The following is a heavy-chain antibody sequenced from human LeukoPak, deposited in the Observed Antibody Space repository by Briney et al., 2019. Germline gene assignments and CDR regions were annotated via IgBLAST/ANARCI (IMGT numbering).Heavy chain of an antibody. D-gene: IGHD2-2*02. CDR2: IYPGDSHT. J-gene: IGHJ5*02. CDR1: GYSFPNYW. V-gene: IGHV5-51*01. CDR3: ARGPYAYTSSATLGSYNWFDP. Sequence: GESLKISWKRSGYSFPNYWIGWVRQMPGKGLEWIGIIYPGDSHTRYSPSFQEQVTISVGKSISTAYLQWSSLKASDTAMYYCARGPYAYTSSATLGSYNWFDPWGQGSLVTVSS.